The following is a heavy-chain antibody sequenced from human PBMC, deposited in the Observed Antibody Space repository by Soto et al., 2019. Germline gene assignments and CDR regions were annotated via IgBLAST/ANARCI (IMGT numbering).Heavy chain of an antibody. Sequence: GGSLRLSCAASGFTFSSCAMHWVRQAPGKGLEWVANINQDGSVKYYVDSVKGRFTISRDNSHDSLYLQMNSLRTEDTAVYYCARALAALDSLWGRGTLVTVSS. V-gene: IGHV3-7*01. CDR3: ARALAALDSL. CDR2: INQDGSVK. D-gene: IGHD3-22*01. CDR1: GFTFSSCA. J-gene: IGHJ4*02.